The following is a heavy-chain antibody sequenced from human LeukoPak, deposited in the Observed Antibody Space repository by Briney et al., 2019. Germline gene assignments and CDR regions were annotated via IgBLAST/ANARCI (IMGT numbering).Heavy chain of an antibody. CDR2: KDYIWST. J-gene: IGHJ2*01. Sequence: SETLSLTCTVSGGSISRYYWSWIRQPPAKGLEWIGYKDYIWSTNYNRSLKSRVTISVDTSKNQFSLKLSSVTAADTAVYYCARVYYRSSYDYWYFDLWGRGTLVTVSS. CDR1: GGSISRYY. V-gene: IGHV4-59*01. D-gene: IGHD6-13*01. CDR3: ARVYYRSSYDYWYFDL.